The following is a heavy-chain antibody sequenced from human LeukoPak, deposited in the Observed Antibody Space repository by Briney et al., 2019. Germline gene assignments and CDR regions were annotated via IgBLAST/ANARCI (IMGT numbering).Heavy chain of an antibody. Sequence: GESPNTCCNGSGYSYTSYWIGRVRPMPREGLELMGMYYYGYSHARYRPPFQGQFTNSPDKYIRPAYRQWSSLKASHTAMYYCTRVPTAELRGYYYYTDVWGKGTTVTVSS. J-gene: IGHJ6*03. CDR2: YYYGYSHA. D-gene: IGHD1-26*01. CDR3: TRVPTAELRGYYYYTDV. CDR1: GYSYTSYW. V-gene: IGHV5-51*01.